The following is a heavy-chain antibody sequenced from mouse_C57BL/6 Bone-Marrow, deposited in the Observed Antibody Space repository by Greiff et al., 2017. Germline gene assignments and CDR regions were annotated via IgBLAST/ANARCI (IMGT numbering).Heavy chain of an antibody. D-gene: IGHD2-5*01. V-gene: IGHV7-3*01. CDR2: IRNKANGYTT. CDR3: ARLYSNHYFDY. CDR1: GFTFTDYY. Sequence: EVQLVESGGGLVQPGGSLSLSCAASGFTFTDYYMSWVRQPPGKALEWLGFIRNKANGYTTEYSASVKGRFTISRDNSQSILYLQMHALRAEDSATYYCARLYSNHYFDYWGQGTTLTVSA. J-gene: IGHJ2*01.